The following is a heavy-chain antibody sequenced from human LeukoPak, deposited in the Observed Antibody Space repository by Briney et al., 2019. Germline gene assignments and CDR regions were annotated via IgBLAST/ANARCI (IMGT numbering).Heavy chain of an antibody. J-gene: IGHJ3*02. V-gene: IGHV3-23*01. CDR1: GFTFSDFA. CDR3: AKDAFSYNGVFDPSDI. CDR2: TDGTGGDS. Sequence: GGSLRLSCVASGFTFSDFAMSWVRQTPGKRLEWVASTDGTGGDSYYADAVKGRFTISRDDSRDTLYLQMYSLKAEDTAVYYCAKDAFSYNGVFDPSDIWGQGTMVTVSS. D-gene: IGHD3-3*01.